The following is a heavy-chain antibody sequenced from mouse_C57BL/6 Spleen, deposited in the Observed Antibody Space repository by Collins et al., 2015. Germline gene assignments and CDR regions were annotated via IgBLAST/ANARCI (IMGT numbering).Heavy chain of an antibody. CDR3: AREDGYDYDGGDY. J-gene: IGHJ2*01. D-gene: IGHD2-4*01. Sequence: QIQLVQSGPELKKPGETVKISCKASGYTFTTYGMSWVKQAPGKGLKWMGWINTYSGVPTYADDFKGRFAFSLETSASTAYLQINNLKNEDTATYFCAREDGYDYDGGDYWGQGTTLTVSS. CDR1: GYTFTTYG. CDR2: INTYSGVP. V-gene: IGHV9-3*01.